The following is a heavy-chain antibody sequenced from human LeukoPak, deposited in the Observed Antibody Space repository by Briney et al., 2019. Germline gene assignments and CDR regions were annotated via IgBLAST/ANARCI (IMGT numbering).Heavy chain of an antibody. CDR2: IIPIFGTA. CDR1: GGTFSSYA. V-gene: IGHV1-69*06. J-gene: IGHJ4*02. D-gene: IGHD3-3*01. Sequence: SVKVSCKASGGTFSSYATSWVRQAPGQGLEWMGGIIPIFGTANYAQKFQGRVTITADKSTSTAYMELSSLRSEDTAVYYCASSHDFWSGSTNDDFDYWGQGTLVSVSS. CDR3: ASSHDFWSGSTNDDFDY.